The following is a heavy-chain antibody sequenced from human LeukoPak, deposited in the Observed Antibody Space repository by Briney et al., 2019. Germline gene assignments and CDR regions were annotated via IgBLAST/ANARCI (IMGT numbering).Heavy chain of an antibody. J-gene: IGHJ3*02. V-gene: IGHV3-7*03. CDR3: AKDIDSSSAEGAFDI. CDR2: IKQDGSEK. Sequence: GGSLRLSCAGSGFTFSGYRMSWVRQAPGKGLEWVSNIKQDGSEKYSVDSVKGRFTISRDNAKNSLYLQMNSLRAEDTALYYCAKDIDSSSAEGAFDIWGQGTMVTVSS. D-gene: IGHD6-13*01. CDR1: GFTFSGYR.